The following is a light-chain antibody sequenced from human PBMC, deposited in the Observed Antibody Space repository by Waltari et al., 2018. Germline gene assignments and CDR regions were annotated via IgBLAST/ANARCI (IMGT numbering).Light chain of an antibody. CDR1: QSVLYSSNNKNY. J-gene: IGKJ1*01. CDR3: QQYYNIPWT. V-gene: IGKV4-1*01. Sequence: DIVMTQSPDSLAVSLGERATINCKSSQSVLYSSNNKNYLAWYQQKPGQPPKLLIYWASTPESGVPDRFSGSGSGTDFTLTISSLQAEDVAVYYCQQYYNIPWTFGQGTKVEIK. CDR2: WAS.